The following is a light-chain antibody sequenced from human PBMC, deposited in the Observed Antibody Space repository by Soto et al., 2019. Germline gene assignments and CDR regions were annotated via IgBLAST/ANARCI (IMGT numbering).Light chain of an antibody. V-gene: IGLV2-14*01. J-gene: IGLJ2*01. Sequence: QSALTQPASVSGSPGQSITISCTGTSSVVGGYNYVSWYQQHPGKAPKLMIYDVSNRPSGVSNRFSGSKSGNTASLTISGPQAEDGADYYCSSYTSSSTYVVFGGGTKLTVL. CDR1: SSVVGGYNY. CDR3: SSYTSSSTYVV. CDR2: DVS.